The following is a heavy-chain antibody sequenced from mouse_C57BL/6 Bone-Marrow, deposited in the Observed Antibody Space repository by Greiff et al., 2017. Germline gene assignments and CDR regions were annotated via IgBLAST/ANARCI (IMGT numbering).Heavy chain of an antibody. CDR1: GYTFTSYW. CDR2: IDPSDSYT. V-gene: IGHV1-50*01. CDR3: ARFLY. Sequence: QVQLQQPGAELVKPGASVKLSCKASGYTFTSYWMQWVKQRPGQGLEWIGEIDPSDSYTNYNQKFKGKATLTVDTSSSTAYMQLSSLTSEDSAVYYCARFLYWGKGTLVTVSA. J-gene: IGHJ3*01.